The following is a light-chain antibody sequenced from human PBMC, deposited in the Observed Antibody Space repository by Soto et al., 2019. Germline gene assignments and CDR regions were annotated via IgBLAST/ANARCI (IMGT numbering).Light chain of an antibody. V-gene: IGKV1-39*01. J-gene: IGKJ1*01. CDR1: QSISNH. CDR3: QQSYSSPPT. CDR2: AAS. Sequence: DIPMTQSPSSLSASVEDRVIITCRASQSISNHLNWYQQKPGKAPKLLIFAASSLQSGVPSRFSGSRSGPDFTLTISSMQAEYFATYYCQQSYSSPPTFGQGIKVEIK.